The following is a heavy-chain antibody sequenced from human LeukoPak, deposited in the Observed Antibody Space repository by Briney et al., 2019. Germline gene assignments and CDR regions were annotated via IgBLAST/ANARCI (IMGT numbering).Heavy chain of an antibody. CDR3: AREQVHLSTYYYDSSGYSAFDI. D-gene: IGHD3-22*01. CDR1: GYTFTSYG. V-gene: IGHV1-18*01. CDR2: ISAYNGNT. J-gene: IGHJ3*02. Sequence: ASVKVSCKASGYTFTSYGISWVRQAPGQGLEWMGWISAYNGNTNYAQKLQGRVTMTTDTSTSTAYMELRSLRSDDTAVYYCAREQVHLSTYYYDSSGYSAFDIWGQGTMVTVSS.